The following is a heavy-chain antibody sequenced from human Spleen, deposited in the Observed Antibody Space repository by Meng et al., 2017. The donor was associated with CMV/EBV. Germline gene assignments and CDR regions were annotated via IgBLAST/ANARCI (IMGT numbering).Heavy chain of an antibody. CDR2: IRYDGSNK. CDR1: GFTFSSYG. D-gene: IGHD6-6*01. CDR3: ARDRSWRARPLAIDY. Sequence: GESLKISCAASGFTFSSYGMHWVRQAPGKGLEWVAFIRYDGSNKYYADSVKGRFTISRDNSKNTLYLQMNSLRAEDTAVYYCARDRSWRARPLAIDYWGQGTLVTVSS. J-gene: IGHJ4*02. V-gene: IGHV3-30*02.